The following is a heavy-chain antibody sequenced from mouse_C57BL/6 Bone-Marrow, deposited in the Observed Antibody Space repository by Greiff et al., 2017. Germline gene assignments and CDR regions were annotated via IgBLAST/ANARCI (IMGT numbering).Heavy chain of an antibody. J-gene: IGHJ2*01. Sequence: EVQVVESGGGLVKPGGSLKLSCAASGFTFSSYAMSWVRQTPEKRLEWVATISDGGSYTYYPDNVKGRFTISRDNAKNNPYLQMSHLKSEDTAMYYCARDWDYYGSSYDYFDYWGQGTTLTVSS. CDR1: GFTFSSYA. CDR3: ARDWDYYGSSYDYFDY. V-gene: IGHV5-4*01. CDR2: ISDGGSYT. D-gene: IGHD1-1*01.